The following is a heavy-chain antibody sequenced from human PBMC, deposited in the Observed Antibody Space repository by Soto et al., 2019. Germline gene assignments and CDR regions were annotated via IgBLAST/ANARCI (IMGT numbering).Heavy chain of an antibody. D-gene: IGHD1-26*01. CDR3: TTDLRPWYRDRDAFDI. CDR2: IKSKTDGGTT. V-gene: IGHV3-15*01. Sequence: GGSLRLSCAASGFTFSNAWMSWVRQAQGKGLEWVGRIKSKTDGGTTDYAAPVKGRFTISRDDSKNTLYLQMNSLKTEDTAVYYCTTDLRPWYRDRDAFDIWGQGTMVTVSS. J-gene: IGHJ3*02. CDR1: GFTFSNAW.